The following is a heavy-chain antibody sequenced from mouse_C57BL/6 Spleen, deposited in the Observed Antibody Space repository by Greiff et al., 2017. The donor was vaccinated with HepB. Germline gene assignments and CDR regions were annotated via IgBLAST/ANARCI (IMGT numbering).Heavy chain of an antibody. CDR1: GFTFSDYG. CDR3: ARSPGLLDFDY. J-gene: IGHJ2*01. CDR2: ISSGSSTI. Sequence: EVKVEESGGGLVKPGGSLKLSCAASGFTFSDYGMHWVRQAPEKGLEWVAYISSGSSTIYYADTVKGRFTISRDNAKNTLFLQMTSLRSEDTAMYYCARSPGLLDFDYWGQGTTLTVSS. D-gene: IGHD3-1*01. V-gene: IGHV5-17*01.